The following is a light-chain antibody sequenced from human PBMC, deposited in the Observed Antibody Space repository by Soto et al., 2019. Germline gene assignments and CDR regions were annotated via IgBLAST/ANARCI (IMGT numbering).Light chain of an antibody. V-gene: IGLV2-8*01. CDR1: SSDVGDYNY. Sequence: QSVLTQPPSASGSPGQSVTISCTGSSSDVGDYNYVSWYQQHPGKAPKLMIYEVSRRPSGVPDRFSGSKSGNTASLTVSGLQAEDEADYYCSSYADSNIVLFGGGTKLTVL. CDR3: SSYADSNIVL. CDR2: EVS. J-gene: IGLJ2*01.